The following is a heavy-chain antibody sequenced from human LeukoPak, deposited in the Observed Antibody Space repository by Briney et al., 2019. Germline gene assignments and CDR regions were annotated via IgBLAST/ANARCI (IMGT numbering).Heavy chain of an antibody. CDR1: GGSISHYY. Sequence: SETLSLTCTVSGGSISHYYWSWIRQPPGKGLEWIGYIFHSGTTKYNPSLKSRVTISIDTSKHQFSLKLTSVTAADTAMYYCARCGDASAWFDPWGQGTLVTVSS. CDR2: IFHSGTT. J-gene: IGHJ5*02. V-gene: IGHV4-59*01. D-gene: IGHD7-27*01. CDR3: ARCGDASAWFDP.